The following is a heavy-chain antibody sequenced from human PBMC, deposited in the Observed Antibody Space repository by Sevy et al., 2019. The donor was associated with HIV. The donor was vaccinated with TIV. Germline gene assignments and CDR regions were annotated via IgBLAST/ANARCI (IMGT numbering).Heavy chain of an antibody. CDR2: IHSDDTT. CDR3: ARGKSGDGYALNY. V-gene: IGHV3-66*01. D-gene: IGHD5-18*01. Sequence: GGCLRLSCAASGFTVNSNYMTWVRQAPGKGLEGVSVIHSDDTTYQADSVKDRFTISRDNFKNTLYLHMSSLRAEDTAVYYCARGKSGDGYALNYWGQGTLVTVSS. J-gene: IGHJ4*02. CDR1: GFTVNSNY.